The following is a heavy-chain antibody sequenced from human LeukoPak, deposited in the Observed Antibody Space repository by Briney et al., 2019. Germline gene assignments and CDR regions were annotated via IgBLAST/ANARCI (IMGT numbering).Heavy chain of an antibody. CDR3: AREGTWDFDY. CDR1: GFTFSGYW. V-gene: IGHV3-7*04. J-gene: IGHJ4*02. Sequence: PGGSLRLSCAASGFTFSGYWMSWVRQAPGKGLEWVANIKHDGSEEYYVDPVKGRFTISRDNARNSLYLQMNSLRAEDTAVYYCAREGTWDFDYWGQGTLVTVSS. D-gene: IGHD3-16*01. CDR2: IKHDGSEE.